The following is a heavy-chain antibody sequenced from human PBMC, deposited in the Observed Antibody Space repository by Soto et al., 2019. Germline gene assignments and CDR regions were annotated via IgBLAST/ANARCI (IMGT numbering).Heavy chain of an antibody. Sequence: SETLSLTCSVSGVTISYGGYSWSWIRQSPGKGLEWLGYISHVETTYYNPSFQSRLSLSIDRTRNQFSMSLSSMTAADKDVYYCARGGGYDSFDFWGQGIQVT. CDR3: ARGGGYDSFDF. CDR1: GVTISYGGYS. CDR2: ISHVETT. D-gene: IGHD3-3*01. J-gene: IGHJ4*02. V-gene: IGHV4-30-2*06.